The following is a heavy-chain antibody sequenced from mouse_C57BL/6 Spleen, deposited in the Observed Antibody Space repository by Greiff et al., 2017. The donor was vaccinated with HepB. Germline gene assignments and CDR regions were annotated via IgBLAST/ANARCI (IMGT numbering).Heavy chain of an antibody. V-gene: IGHV5-9*01. Sequence: EVQLVESGGGLVKPGGSLKLSCAASGFTFSSYTMSWVRQTPEKRLEWVATISGGGGNTYYPDSVKGRFTISRDNAKNTLYLQMSSLRSEDTALYYCARHYYGSSWDFDVWGTGTTVTVSS. D-gene: IGHD1-1*01. J-gene: IGHJ1*03. CDR3: ARHYYGSSWDFDV. CDR2: ISGGGGNT. CDR1: GFTFSSYT.